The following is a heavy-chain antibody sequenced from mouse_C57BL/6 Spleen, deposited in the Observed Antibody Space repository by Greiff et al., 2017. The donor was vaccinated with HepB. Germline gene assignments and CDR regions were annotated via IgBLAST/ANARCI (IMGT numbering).Heavy chain of an antibody. V-gene: IGHV1-50*01. D-gene: IGHD1-3*01. CDR2: IDPSDSYT. J-gene: IGHJ3*01. CDR1: GYTFTSYW. Sequence: QVQLKQPGAELVKPGASVKLSCKASGYTFTSYWMQWVKQRPGQGLEWIGEIDPSDSYTNYNQKFKGKATLTVDTSSSTAYMQLSSLTSEDSAVYYCARQSKGFAYWGQGTLVTVSA. CDR3: ARQSKGFAY.